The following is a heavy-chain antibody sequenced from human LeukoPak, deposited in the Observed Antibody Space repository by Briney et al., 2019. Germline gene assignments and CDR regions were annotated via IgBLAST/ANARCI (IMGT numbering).Heavy chain of an antibody. CDR1: GFTFSSYA. J-gene: IGHJ4*02. D-gene: IGHD5-24*01. Sequence: GGSLRLSCAASGFTFSSYAMSWVRQAPGKGLEWVSAFSGSGGGTYYADSVKGRFTISRDNSKNTLYLQMNSLRAEDTALYFCAKSGYNRFDYWGQGTLVTVSS. CDR2: FSGSGGGT. V-gene: IGHV3-23*01. CDR3: AKSGYNRFDY.